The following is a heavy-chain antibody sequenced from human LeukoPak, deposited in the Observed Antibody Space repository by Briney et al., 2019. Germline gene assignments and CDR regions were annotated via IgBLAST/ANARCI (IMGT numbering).Heavy chain of an antibody. CDR3: ARAGYLYYYYMDV. J-gene: IGHJ6*03. CDR1: GGSISSSSYY. D-gene: IGHD2-15*01. Sequence: PSETLSLTCTVSGGSISSSSYYWGWIRQPPGKGLEWIGSIYYSGSTYYNPSLKSRVTISVDTSKNQFSLKLSSVTAADTAVYYCARAGYLYYYYMDVWGKGTTVTVSS. CDR2: IYYSGST. V-gene: IGHV4-39*07.